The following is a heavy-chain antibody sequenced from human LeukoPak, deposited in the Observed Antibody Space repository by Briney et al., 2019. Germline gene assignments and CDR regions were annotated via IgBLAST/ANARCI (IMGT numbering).Heavy chain of an antibody. D-gene: IGHD2-2*01. CDR3: AICSSTSCHSGLGAFDI. J-gene: IGHJ3*02. CDR2: INPSGGST. Sequence: ASVKVSCKASGYTFTSYYMHWVRQAPGQGLEWMGIINPSGGSTSYAQKFQGRVTMTRDTSTSTVYMELRSLRSDDTAVYYCAICSSTSCHSGLGAFDIWGQGTMVTVSS. CDR1: GYTFTSYY. V-gene: IGHV1-46*01.